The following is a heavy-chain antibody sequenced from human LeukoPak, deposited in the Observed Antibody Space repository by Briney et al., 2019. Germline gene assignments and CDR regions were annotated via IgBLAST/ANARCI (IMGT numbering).Heavy chain of an antibody. CDR1: GDSVSSNSAA. J-gene: IGHJ4*02. CDR3: ARASYTIPDY. D-gene: IGHD2-2*02. CDR2: TYYRYKWYG. V-gene: IGHV6-1*01. Sequence: SQTLSLTCAISGDSVSSNSAAWNWIRPSPSRDLEWLGRTYYRYKWYGDYAVSVKSRITFDPDTSKNQFSLQLNSVTPEDTAVYYCARASYTIPDYWGQGTLVTVSS.